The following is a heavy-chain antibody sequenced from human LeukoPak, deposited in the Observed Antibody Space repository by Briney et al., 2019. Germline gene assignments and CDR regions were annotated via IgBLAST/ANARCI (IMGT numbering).Heavy chain of an antibody. Sequence: SESLSLTCAVYGGSFSGYYWSWIRQPPGKGLEWIGEINHSGSTNYNPSLKSRVTISVDTPKNQFSLKLSSVTAADTAVYYCARGSYDSSGYYYLIRQHFDYWGQGTLVTVSS. V-gene: IGHV4-34*01. J-gene: IGHJ4*02. CDR1: GGSFSGYY. CDR2: INHSGST. CDR3: ARGSYDSSGYYYLIRQHFDY. D-gene: IGHD3-22*01.